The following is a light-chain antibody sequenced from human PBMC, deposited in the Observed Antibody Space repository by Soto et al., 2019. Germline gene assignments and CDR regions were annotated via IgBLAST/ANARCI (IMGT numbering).Light chain of an antibody. CDR3: HQYNFWPT. J-gene: IGKJ1*01. V-gene: IGKV3-15*01. CDR1: QSVSSN. CDR2: GTS. Sequence: IMMTQSPSTLSVSPGERATLSCRASQSVSSNLAWYQQKPGQSPRLLIYGTSTRATGIPARFSGSGSGTEFTLTISSLQSEDFAVYYCHQYNFWPTFGQGTKVDIK.